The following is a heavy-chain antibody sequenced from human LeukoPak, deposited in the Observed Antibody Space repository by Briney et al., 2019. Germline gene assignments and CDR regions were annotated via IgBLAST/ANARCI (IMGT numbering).Heavy chain of an antibody. V-gene: IGHV3-21*01. CDR1: GFTFNSYS. J-gene: IGHJ4*02. Sequence: GGSLRLSCAASGFTFNSYSMNWVRQAPGKGLEWVSSISSSSSYIYYADSVKGRFTISRDNSKNTLYLQMNSLRAEDTAVYYCAKDQGILTGSFDYWGQGTLVTVSS. D-gene: IGHD3-9*01. CDR2: ISSSSSYI. CDR3: AKDQGILTGSFDY.